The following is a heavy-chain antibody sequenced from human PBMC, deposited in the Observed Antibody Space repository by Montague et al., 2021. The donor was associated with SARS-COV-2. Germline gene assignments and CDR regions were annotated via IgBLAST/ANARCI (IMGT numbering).Heavy chain of an antibody. J-gene: IGHJ4*02. CDR1: GGSIASHY. Sequence: SETLSLTCTVSGGSIASHYWNWIRQSPGKRPEWIGYVYYNGDTKYNPSLQSRVTISIDTSVNQFSLRLNSVTAADTAVYFWARGWAFAHWGQGRLVTVSS. CDR3: ARGWAFAH. D-gene: IGHD1-26*01. CDR2: VYYNGDT. V-gene: IGHV4-59*11.